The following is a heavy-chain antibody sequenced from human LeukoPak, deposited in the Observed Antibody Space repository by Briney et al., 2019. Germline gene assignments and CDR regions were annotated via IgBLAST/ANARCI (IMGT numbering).Heavy chain of an antibody. J-gene: IGHJ4*02. CDR3: ARESLVGAFDY. CDR2: ISYDGSNK. V-gene: IGHV3-30*04. CDR1: GGTFSSYA. Sequence: SCKASGGTFSSYAMHWVRQAPGKGLEWVAVISYDGSNKYYADSVKGRFTISRDNSKNTLYLQMNSLRAEDTAMYYCARESLVGAFDYWGQGTLVTVSS. D-gene: IGHD1-26*01.